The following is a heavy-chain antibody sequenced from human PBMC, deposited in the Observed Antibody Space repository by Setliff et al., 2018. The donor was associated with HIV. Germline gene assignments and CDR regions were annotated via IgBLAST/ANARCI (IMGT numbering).Heavy chain of an antibody. J-gene: IGHJ5*02. CDR3: ARRVAGLQGWFDP. CDR2: ISTHNGDT. D-gene: IGHD6-19*01. CDR1: GYSLPSYG. Sequence: ASVKVSCKASGYSLPSYGFSWVRQAPGQGLEWVGWISTHNGDTSYAQKVQGRVTMTTDTSTSTAYMELRSLRSDDTAVYYCARRVAGLQGWFDPWGQGTQVTVSS. V-gene: IGHV1-18*01.